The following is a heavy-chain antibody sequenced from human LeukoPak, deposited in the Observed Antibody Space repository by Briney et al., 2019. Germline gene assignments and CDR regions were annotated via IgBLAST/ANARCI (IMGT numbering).Heavy chain of an antibody. CDR3: ARDRVVVAHYYYYYMDV. D-gene: IGHD2-15*01. J-gene: IGHJ6*03. CDR1: GFTFSSYA. Sequence: GGSLRLPCAASGFTFSSYAMHWVRQAPGKGLAWVAVISYDGSNKYYADSVKGRFTISRDNSKNTLYLQMNSLRAEDTAVYYCARDRVVVAHYYYYYMDVWGKGTTVTVSS. V-gene: IGHV3-30*04. CDR2: ISYDGSNK.